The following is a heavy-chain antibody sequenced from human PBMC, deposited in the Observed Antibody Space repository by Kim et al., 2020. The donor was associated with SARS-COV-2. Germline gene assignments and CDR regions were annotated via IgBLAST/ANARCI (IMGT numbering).Heavy chain of an antibody. V-gene: IGHV3-9*01. Sequence: GGSLRLSCAASGFTFDDYAMHWVRQAPGKGLEWVSGISWNSGSIGYADSVKGRFTISRDNAKNSLYLQMNSLRAEDTALYYCAKDWGSGSYQPYFDYWGQGTLVTVSS. CDR2: ISWNSGSI. J-gene: IGHJ4*02. D-gene: IGHD3-10*01. CDR1: GFTFDDYA. CDR3: AKDWGSGSYQPYFDY.